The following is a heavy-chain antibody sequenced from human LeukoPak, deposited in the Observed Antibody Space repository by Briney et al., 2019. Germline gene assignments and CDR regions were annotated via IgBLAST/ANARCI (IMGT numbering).Heavy chain of an antibody. D-gene: IGHD3-10*01. Sequence: HPGGSLRLSCAASGFTVSSNYMSWVRQAPGKGLEWVSVIYSGGSTYYADSVKGRFTISRDNSKNTLYLQMNSLRAEDTAVYYCARAEAVSGVLDYWGQGTLVTVSS. CDR2: IYSGGST. CDR3: ARAEAVSGVLDY. CDR1: GFTVSSNY. J-gene: IGHJ4*02. V-gene: IGHV3-53*01.